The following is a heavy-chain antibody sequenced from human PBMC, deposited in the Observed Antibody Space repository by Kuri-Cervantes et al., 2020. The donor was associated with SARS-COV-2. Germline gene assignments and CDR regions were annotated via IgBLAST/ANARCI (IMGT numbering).Heavy chain of an antibody. D-gene: IGHD6-6*01. CDR3: ARDPDEYSSFSIDY. J-gene: IGHJ4*02. V-gene: IGHV3-21*05. CDR1: GFTFSSYE. Sequence: GESLKISCAASGFTFSSYEMNWVRQAPGKGLEWVSYISSSGSYIYYADSVKGRFTISRDNAKNSLYLQMNSLRAEDTAVYYCARDPDEYSSFSIDYWGQGTLVTVSS. CDR2: ISSSGSYI.